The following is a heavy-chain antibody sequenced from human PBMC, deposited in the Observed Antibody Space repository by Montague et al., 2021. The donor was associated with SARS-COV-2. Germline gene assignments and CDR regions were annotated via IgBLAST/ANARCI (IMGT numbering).Heavy chain of an antibody. CDR1: GGSISSGGYY. V-gene: IGHV4-31*03. D-gene: IGHD6-6*01. Sequence: TFTVSGGSISSGGYYWSWIRQHPGKGLEWIGYIYYSGSTYYNPSLKSRVTISVDTSKNQFSLKLSSVTAADTAVYYCARLRSSSNWYFDLWAVAPWSLSPQ. CDR2: IYYSGST. J-gene: IGHJ2*01. CDR3: ARLRSSSNWYFDL.